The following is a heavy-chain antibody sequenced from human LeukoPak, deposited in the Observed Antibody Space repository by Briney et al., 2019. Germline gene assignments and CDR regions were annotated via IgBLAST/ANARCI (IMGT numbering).Heavy chain of an antibody. CDR1: GFTFSSYG. Sequence: PGGSLRLSCAASGFTFSSYGMHWVRQAPGKGLEWVSSISSSSYIYYADSVKGRFTISRDNAKNSLYLQMNSLRAEDTAVYYCASGYYDSSGSPNWFDPWGQGTLVTVSS. CDR3: ASGYYDSSGSPNWFDP. CDR2: ISSSSYI. D-gene: IGHD3-22*01. V-gene: IGHV3-21*01. J-gene: IGHJ5*02.